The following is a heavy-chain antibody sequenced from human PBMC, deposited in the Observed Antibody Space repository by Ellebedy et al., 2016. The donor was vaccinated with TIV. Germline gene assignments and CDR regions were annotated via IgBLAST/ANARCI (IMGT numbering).Heavy chain of an antibody. Sequence: GGSLRLSXAASGFTFSSYWMHWVRQAPGKGLVWVSRINSDGSSTSYADSVKGRFTISRDNAKNTLYLQMNSLRAEDTAVYYCARVGVERFLEWLSNDAFDIWGQGTMVTVSS. CDR2: INSDGSST. J-gene: IGHJ3*02. D-gene: IGHD3-3*01. V-gene: IGHV3-74*01. CDR1: GFTFSSYW. CDR3: ARVGVERFLEWLSNDAFDI.